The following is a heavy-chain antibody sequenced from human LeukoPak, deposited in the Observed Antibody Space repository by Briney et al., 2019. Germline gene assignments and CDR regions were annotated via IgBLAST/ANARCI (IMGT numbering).Heavy chain of an antibody. CDR2: ITASGTAM. Sequence: GGSLRLSCAASGFTFSSYSMNWVRQAPGKGLEWVSHITASGTAMFYADSVKGRFTISRDNSKNTLYLQMNSLRAEDTAVCYCANTPLVGAKDYWGQGTLVTVSS. CDR3: ANTPLVGAKDY. J-gene: IGHJ4*02. CDR1: GFTFSSYS. V-gene: IGHV3-23*01. D-gene: IGHD1-26*01.